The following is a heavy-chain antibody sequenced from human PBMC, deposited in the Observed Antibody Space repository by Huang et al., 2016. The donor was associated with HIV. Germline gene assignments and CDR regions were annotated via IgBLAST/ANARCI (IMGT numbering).Heavy chain of an antibody. CDR1: GYSFSSYC. J-gene: IGHJ4*02. D-gene: IGHD6-6*01. CDR2: IFPDDSDT. V-gene: IGHV5-51*01. CDR3: ARRFSSSSGYFDY. Sequence: VQLVQSGAEVKKPGESLKISCKGSGYSFSSYCIAWVCQMPRKGLEWMWIIFPDDSDTTYSPSFEGQVTISADKSIGTAYLKWSSLKASDTAMYYCARRFSSSSGYFDYWGQGSLVTVSS.